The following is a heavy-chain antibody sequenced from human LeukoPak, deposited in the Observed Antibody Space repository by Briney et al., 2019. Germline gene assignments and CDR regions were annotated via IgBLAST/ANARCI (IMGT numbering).Heavy chain of an antibody. CDR1: GFTVSNNY. CDR2: IYSGDNT. J-gene: IGHJ4*02. D-gene: IGHD3-16*01. V-gene: IGHV3-66*02. Sequence: GGSLRLSCAASGFTVSNNYMSWVRQAPGKGLEWVSVIYSGDNTYYVESVKGRFTISRDNPKNTLFLQMNRLRAEDTAVYYCAGRRVLDASFDYWGQGTLVTVSS. CDR3: AGRRVLDASFDY.